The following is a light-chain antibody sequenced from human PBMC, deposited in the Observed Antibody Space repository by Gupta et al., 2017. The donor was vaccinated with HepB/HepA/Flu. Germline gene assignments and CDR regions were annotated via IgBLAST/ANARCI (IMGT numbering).Light chain of an antibody. CDR2: DVS. CDR1: SSDVGSYNY. Sequence: TISCTGTSSDVGSYNYVSWYQQHPGKAPKLMISDVSKRPSGVPDRFSGSKSGNTASLTISGLQAEDEADYYCTSYTSSSIFVVFGGGTKLTVL. V-gene: IGLV2-11*01. CDR3: TSYTSSSIFVV. J-gene: IGLJ2*01.